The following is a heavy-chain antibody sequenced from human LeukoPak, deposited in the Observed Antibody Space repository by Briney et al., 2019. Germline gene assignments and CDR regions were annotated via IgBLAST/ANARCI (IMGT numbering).Heavy chain of an antibody. CDR1: GFTFSNAW. Sequence: GGSLRLSCAASGFTFSNAWMSWVRQAPGKGLEWVGRIKSKTDGGTTEYAASVKGRFTISRGDSKSIAYLQIHSLQSEDTAVYYCSRDGLDYYGSGSYRGFDYWGQGTLVTVSS. D-gene: IGHD3-10*01. V-gene: IGHV3-15*05. CDR2: IKSKTDGGTT. J-gene: IGHJ4*02. CDR3: SRDGLDYYGSGSYRGFDY.